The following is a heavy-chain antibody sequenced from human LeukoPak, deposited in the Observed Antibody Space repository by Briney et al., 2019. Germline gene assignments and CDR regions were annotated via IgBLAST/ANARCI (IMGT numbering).Heavy chain of an antibody. Sequence: GALRLSCAASGFTFSSYAMSWVRQAPGKGLEWVSYISSSGSTIYYADSVKGRFTISRDNAKNSLYLQMNSLRAEDTAVYYCAELGITMIGGVWGKGTTVTISS. CDR3: AELGITMIGGV. V-gene: IGHV3-48*04. J-gene: IGHJ6*04. CDR2: ISSSGSTI. CDR1: GFTFSSYA. D-gene: IGHD3-10*02.